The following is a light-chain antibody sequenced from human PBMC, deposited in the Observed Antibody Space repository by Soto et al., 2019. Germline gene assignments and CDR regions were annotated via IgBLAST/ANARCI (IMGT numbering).Light chain of an antibody. CDR1: QDINNY. CDR3: QKYNSAPWT. J-gene: IGKJ1*01. Sequence: DIQMTQSPSSLSASVGDRVTITCRASQDINNYLAWYQQKPGKVPKLLISAASTLQSGVPSRFSGTGYGTDFPLTISRLLPEDVATYYCQKYNSAPWTFGQGTKVEIK. V-gene: IGKV1-27*01. CDR2: AAS.